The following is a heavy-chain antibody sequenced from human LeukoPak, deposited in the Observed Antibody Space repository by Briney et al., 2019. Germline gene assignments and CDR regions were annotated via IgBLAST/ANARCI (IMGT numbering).Heavy chain of an antibody. CDR3: ARGDLYYYYYYMDV. Sequence: ASVKVSCKASGYTFTNYGITWVRQAPGQGLEWMGWISAYNGNTNYAQNLQDRVTMTTDTSTSTAYMELRSLRSDDTAVYYCARGDLYYYYYYMDVWGNGTTVTVSS. J-gene: IGHJ6*03. V-gene: IGHV1-18*01. CDR1: GYTFTNYG. CDR2: ISAYNGNT.